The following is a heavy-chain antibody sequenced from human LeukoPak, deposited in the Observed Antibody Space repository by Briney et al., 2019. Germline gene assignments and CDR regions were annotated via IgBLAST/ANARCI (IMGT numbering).Heavy chain of an antibody. CDR1: GFTFSDYY. V-gene: IGHV3-11*01. CDR2: ISSSGSTI. CDR3: ARYSYGLYYYYYYGMDV. J-gene: IGHJ6*02. D-gene: IGHD5-18*01. Sequence: GGSLRLSCAASGFTFSDYYMSWIRQAPGKGLEWVSYISSSGSTIYYADSVKGRFTISRDNAKNSLCLQMNSLRAEDTAVYYCARYSYGLYYYYYYGMDVWGQGTTVTASS.